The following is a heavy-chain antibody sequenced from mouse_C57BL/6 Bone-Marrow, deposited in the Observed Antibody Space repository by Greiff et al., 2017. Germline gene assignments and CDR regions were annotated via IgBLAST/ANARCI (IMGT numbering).Heavy chain of an antibody. CDR3: EREEDLLWLRLLCMDD. CDR2: IHPNSGST. CDR1: GYTFTSYW. Sequence: QVQLQQPGAELVKPGASVKLSCKASGYTFTSYWMHWVKQRPGQGLEWIGMIHPNSGSTNYNEKFKSKATLTVDKSSSTAYMQLSSLTSEDSAVYYCEREEDLLWLRLLCMDDWGQGTSVTVSS. J-gene: IGHJ4*01. D-gene: IGHD2-2*01. V-gene: IGHV1-64*01.